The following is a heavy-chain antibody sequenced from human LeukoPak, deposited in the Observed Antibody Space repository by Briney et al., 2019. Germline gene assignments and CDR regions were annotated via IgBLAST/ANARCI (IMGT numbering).Heavy chain of an antibody. CDR2: IIPIFGTA. V-gene: IGHV1-69*01. J-gene: IGHJ6*04. CDR3: ARGPKKGYCSSTSCYSNYYYYGTDV. D-gene: IGHD2-2*02. CDR1: GGTFSSYA. Sequence: SVKVSCKASGGTFSSYAISWVRQAPGQGLEWMGGIIPIFGTANYAQKFQGRVTITADESTSTAYMELSSLRSEDTAVYYCARGPKKGYCSSTSCYSNYYYYGTDVWGKGTTVTVSS.